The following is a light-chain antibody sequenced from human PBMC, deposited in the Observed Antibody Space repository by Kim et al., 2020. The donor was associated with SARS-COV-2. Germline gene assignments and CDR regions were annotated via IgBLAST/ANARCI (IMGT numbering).Light chain of an antibody. J-gene: IGLJ2*01. CDR3: NSRGSNDNVL. CDR2: GKN. Sequence: SSELTQDPAVSVALGQTVRITCQGDSLRSYYATWYQQKPGQAPIVVIYGKNNRPSGIPDRFSGSSSGDTASLTITGTQAGDEADYYCNSRGSNDNVLFGGGTHLTVL. CDR1: SLRSYY. V-gene: IGLV3-19*01.